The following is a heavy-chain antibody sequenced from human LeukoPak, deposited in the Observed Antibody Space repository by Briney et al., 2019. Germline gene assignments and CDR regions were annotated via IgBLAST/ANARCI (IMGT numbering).Heavy chain of an antibody. Sequence: SQTLSLTCAISGDSVSSNSAAWNWIRQSPSRGLEWLGRTYYRSKWYNDYAVSVKSRITINPDTSKNQFSLQLNSVTPEDTAVYYCARGPPSENYSQDYFDMWGQGTLVTVSS. V-gene: IGHV6-1*01. CDR3: ARGPPSENYSQDYFDM. J-gene: IGHJ4*02. CDR2: TYYRSKWYN. CDR1: GDSVSSNSAA. D-gene: IGHD2-15*01.